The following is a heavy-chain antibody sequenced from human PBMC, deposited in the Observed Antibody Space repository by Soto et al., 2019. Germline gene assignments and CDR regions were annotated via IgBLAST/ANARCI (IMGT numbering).Heavy chain of an antibody. D-gene: IGHD2-15*01. J-gene: IGHJ4*02. CDR1: GHTFTSYY. V-gene: IGHV1-46*01. Sequence: ASVKVSCKASGHTFTSYYMHWVRQAPGQGLEWVGIINPSGGSTRNAQKFQDRVTMTRDTSTRTVYMELSSLRSEDTAVYYCARADCSGGSCYFDYWGQGTLVTVSS. CDR2: INPSGGST. CDR3: ARADCSGGSCYFDY.